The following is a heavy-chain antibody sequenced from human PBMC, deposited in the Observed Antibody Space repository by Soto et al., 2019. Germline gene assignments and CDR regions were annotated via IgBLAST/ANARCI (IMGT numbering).Heavy chain of an antibody. CDR3: ARINLDIVATRGDYFHY. Sequence: SETLSLTCAVSGGSISSGGYSWSWIRQPPGKGLEWIGYIYHSGSTYYNPSLKSRVTISVDRSKNQFSLKLSSVTAADTAVYYCARINLDIVATRGDYFHYWGQGTLVTVSS. CDR2: IYHSGST. J-gene: IGHJ4*02. V-gene: IGHV4-30-2*01. CDR1: GGSISSGGYS. D-gene: IGHD5-12*01.